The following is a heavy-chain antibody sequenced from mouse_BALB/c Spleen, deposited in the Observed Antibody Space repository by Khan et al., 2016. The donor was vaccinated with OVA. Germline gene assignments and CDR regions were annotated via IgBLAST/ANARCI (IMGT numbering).Heavy chain of an antibody. J-gene: IGHJ4*01. CDR1: GFSLTGYG. CDR3: ARAYYGNYREAMDY. V-gene: IGHV2-6-7*01. CDR2: IWGDGTT. Sequence: QVQLKESGPGLVAPSQSLSITCTVSGFSLTGYGVNWVRQPPGKGLEWLGMIWGDGTTDYNSTLKSRLSISTDISKSQVFLKMNSQQTDDTARYYCARAYYGNYREAMDYWGQGTSVTVSS. D-gene: IGHD2-10*01.